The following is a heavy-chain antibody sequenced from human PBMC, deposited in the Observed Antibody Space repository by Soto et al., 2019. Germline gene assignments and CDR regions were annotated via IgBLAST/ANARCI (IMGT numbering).Heavy chain of an antibody. CDR1: GYSFTTYW. J-gene: IGHJ5*02. D-gene: IGHD3-9*01. CDR2: IDPSDSHT. CDR3: ARGLSTFYDLLTGDNETCFDP. Sequence: PGESLKISCKSYGYSFTTYWINWVRQMPGKGLEWMGRIDPSDSHTSYGPSSQGHVTFSVDKSIRTAYLQWSGLKASDTAIYYCARGLSTFYDLLTGDNETCFDPWGQGTLVTVSS. V-gene: IGHV5-10-1*01.